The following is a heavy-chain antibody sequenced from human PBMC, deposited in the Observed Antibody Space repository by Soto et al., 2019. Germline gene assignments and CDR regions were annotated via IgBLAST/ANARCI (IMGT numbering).Heavy chain of an antibody. V-gene: IGHV3-7*04. Sequence: PGGSLRLSCAASGFNFGSHAMSWVRQAPGKGLEWVANIKQDGSEKFYVDSVKGRFTISRDNAKNSLYMQMNSLRAEDTAVYYCARGAGSYFRRVVGAFDIWGQGTMVTVSS. D-gene: IGHD3-10*01. CDR1: GFNFGSHA. J-gene: IGHJ3*02. CDR2: IKQDGSEK. CDR3: ARGAGSYFRRVVGAFDI.